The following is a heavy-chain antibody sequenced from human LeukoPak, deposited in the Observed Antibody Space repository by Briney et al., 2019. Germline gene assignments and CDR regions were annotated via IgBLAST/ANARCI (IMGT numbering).Heavy chain of an antibody. D-gene: IGHD1-26*01. J-gene: IGHJ4*02. Sequence: SSVKVSCKASRGTFSSYAISWVRQPPAQGLECMGGIIPIFGTANYAQKFQGRVTITADESTSTAYMELSSLRSEDTAVYYCAREERAVGAVRGFDYWGEGTLVTVSS. CDR2: IIPIFGTA. V-gene: IGHV1-69*01. CDR3: AREERAVGAVRGFDY. CDR1: RGTFSSYA.